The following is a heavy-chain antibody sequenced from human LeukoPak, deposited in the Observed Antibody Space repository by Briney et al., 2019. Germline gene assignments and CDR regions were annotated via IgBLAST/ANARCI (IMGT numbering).Heavy chain of an antibody. CDR3: ATGYRRDWYQGD. CDR1: AFTFSDYA. V-gene: IGHV3-23*01. Sequence: GGSLRLSCVGTAFTFSDYAMTWVRQAPGKGLEWVSVINDSGGRTFYADSVKGRFTISRDNSKNTLYLQMYSLRADDTAVYYCATGYRRDWYQGDWGQGTLVTVSS. J-gene: IGHJ4*02. CDR2: INDSGGRT. D-gene: IGHD6-19*01.